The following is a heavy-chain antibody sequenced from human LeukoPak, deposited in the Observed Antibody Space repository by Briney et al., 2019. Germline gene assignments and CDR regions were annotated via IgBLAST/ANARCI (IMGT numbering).Heavy chain of an antibody. Sequence: PSETLSLTCTVSGGSISSSSYYWAWIRQPPGKGLEWIGSIYYSGNTNYNPSLKSRVTISVDTSKNQFSLRLSSVTAADTAVYYCARVHSYDSSGYYYYFDYWGQGTLATVSS. CDR1: GGSISSSSYY. D-gene: IGHD3-22*01. CDR3: ARVHSYDSSGYYYYFDY. J-gene: IGHJ4*02. V-gene: IGHV4-39*07. CDR2: IYYSGNT.